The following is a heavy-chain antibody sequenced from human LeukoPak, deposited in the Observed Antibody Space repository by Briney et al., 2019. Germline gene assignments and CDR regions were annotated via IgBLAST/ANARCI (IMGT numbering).Heavy chain of an antibody. CDR3: ARTPPCGGDCSRAFDI. CDR2: IYYSGST. Sequence: SETLSLTCTVSGGSISSYYWSWIRQPPGKGLEWIGYIYYSGSTNYNPSLKSRVTISVDTSKNQFSLKLSSVTAADTAVYYCARTPPCGGDCSRAFDIWGQGTMVTVSS. J-gene: IGHJ3*02. CDR1: GGSISSYY. V-gene: IGHV4-59*01. D-gene: IGHD2-21*02.